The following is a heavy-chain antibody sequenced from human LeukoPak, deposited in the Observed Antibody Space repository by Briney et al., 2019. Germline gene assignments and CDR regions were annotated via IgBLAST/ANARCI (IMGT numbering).Heavy chain of an antibody. CDR2: ISAGGRTV. CDR1: RFTFSDHY. J-gene: IGHJ4*02. Sequence: GGSLRLSCTASRFTFSDHYMTWIRQAPGKGLEWLSYISAGGRTVYYADSVKGRFTISRDNAKNSLYLQMNSLRAEDTAVYYCARINYDSSGYYWRYWGQGTLVTVSS. D-gene: IGHD3-22*01. CDR3: ARINYDSSGYYWRY. V-gene: IGHV3-11*04.